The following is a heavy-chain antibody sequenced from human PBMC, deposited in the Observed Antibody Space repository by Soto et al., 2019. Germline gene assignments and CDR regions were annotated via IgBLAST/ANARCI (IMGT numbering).Heavy chain of an antibody. J-gene: IGHJ6*02. V-gene: IGHV3-21*01. Sequence: EVQLVESGGGLVKPGGSLRLSCAASGFTFSSDSMNWVLQAPGKGLEWVSSISSSSSYIYYADSVKGRFTISRDNATIALYRQRTSLRAEDTAVYYCAGFGVVTHPYLLYYYYGMDVWGQGTTVTVSS. CDR3: AGFGVVTHPYLLYYYYGMDV. CDR2: ISSSSSYI. D-gene: IGHD3-3*01. CDR1: GFTFSSDS.